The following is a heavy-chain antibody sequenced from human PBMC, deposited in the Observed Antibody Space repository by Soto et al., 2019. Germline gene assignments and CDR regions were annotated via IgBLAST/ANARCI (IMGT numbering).Heavy chain of an antibody. CDR3: ARDRRDYDSSCSMDV. V-gene: IGHV4-31*03. D-gene: IGHD3-22*01. Sequence: SEALSLTCTVSGGSISSGGYYWSWIRQHPGKGLEWFGYIYYRGSTYYNPSLKSRVTISVDTSKNQFSLKLSSVTAADTAVYYCARDRRDYDSSCSMDVWCQGTTVTVSS. CDR2: IYYRGST. J-gene: IGHJ6*02. CDR1: GGSISSGGYY.